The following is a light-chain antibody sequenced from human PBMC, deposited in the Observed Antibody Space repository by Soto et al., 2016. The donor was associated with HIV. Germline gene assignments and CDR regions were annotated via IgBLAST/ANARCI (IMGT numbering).Light chain of an antibody. CDR3: QVWDSGSDHWV. J-gene: IGLJ3*02. Sequence: SYELTQPPSVSVAPGKTARISCEGNDIGGKRAHWYQQKPGQAPVVVVYDDRDRPSGIPERVSGSNSGNTATLTISRVEAGVEADYHCQVWDSGSDHWVFGGGTKLTVL. CDR1: DIGGKR. CDR2: DDR. V-gene: IGLV3-21*03.